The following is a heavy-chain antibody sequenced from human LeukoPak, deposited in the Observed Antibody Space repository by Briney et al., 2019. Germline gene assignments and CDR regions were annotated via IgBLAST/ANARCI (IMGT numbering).Heavy chain of an antibody. Sequence: GGSLRLSCAASGFTFSTYVMRWVRQAPGKGRGWVSGISGSGDNTYYGDSVKGCFTISRDNCKNTLYLQMNSLRAEDTAVYYCAKGSGYDTDFDYWGQGTLVSVSS. CDR1: GFTFSTYV. D-gene: IGHD5-12*01. V-gene: IGHV3-23*01. J-gene: IGHJ4*02. CDR3: AKGSGYDTDFDY. CDR2: ISGSGDNT.